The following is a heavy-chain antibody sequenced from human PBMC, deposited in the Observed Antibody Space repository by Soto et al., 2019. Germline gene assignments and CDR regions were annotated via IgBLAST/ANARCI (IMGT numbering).Heavy chain of an antibody. J-gene: IGHJ5*02. D-gene: IGHD2-2*01. V-gene: IGHV4-34*01. CDR1: GGSFSSYY. CDR3: ATHCSSTSCYYTFDP. CDR2: INHYGST. Sequence: QVQLQQWGAGLSKPSETLSLTCAVYGGSFSSYYWSWIRQPPGKGLEWIGQINHYGSTDYNPSLKSRVTISVDTSKNHFSLRLSSVTAADTAMYYCATHCSSTSCYYTFDPWGQGTLVTVSS.